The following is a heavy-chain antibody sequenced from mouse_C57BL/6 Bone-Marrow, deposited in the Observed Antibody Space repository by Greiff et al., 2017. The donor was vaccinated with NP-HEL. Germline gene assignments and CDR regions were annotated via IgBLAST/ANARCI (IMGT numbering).Heavy chain of an antibody. CDR2: IYPGDGDT. CDR3: AGSNYFWGYCDV. J-gene: IGHJ1*03. D-gene: IGHD2-5*01. CDR1: GYAFSSSW. Sequence: VQLQQSGPELVKPGASVKISCKASGYAFSSSWMNWVKQRPGKGLEWIGRIYPGDGDTNYNGKFKGKATLTADKSSSTAYMQLSSLTSEDSAVYFCAGSNYFWGYCDVWGTGTTVTVSS. V-gene: IGHV1-82*01.